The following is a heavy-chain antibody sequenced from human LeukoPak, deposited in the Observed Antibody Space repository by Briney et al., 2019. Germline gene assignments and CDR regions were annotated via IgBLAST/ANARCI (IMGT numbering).Heavy chain of an antibody. Sequence: PGGSLRLSCAASGFTFSSYAMSWVRQAPGKGLEWVSAISGSGGSTYYADSVKGRFTISRDNSKITLYLQMNSLRAEDTAVYYCARALSHAMVRGVGYYYYYGMDVWGQGTTVTVSS. CDR1: GFTFSSYA. CDR2: ISGSGGST. V-gene: IGHV3-23*01. J-gene: IGHJ6*02. CDR3: ARALSHAMVRGVGYYYYYGMDV. D-gene: IGHD3-10*01.